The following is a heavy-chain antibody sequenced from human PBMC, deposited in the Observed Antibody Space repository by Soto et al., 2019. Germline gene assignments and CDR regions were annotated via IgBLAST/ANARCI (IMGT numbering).Heavy chain of an antibody. V-gene: IGHV4-30-2*01. CDR2: IYHSGST. CDR1: GGSISSGGYS. Sequence: SETLSLTCAVSGGSISSGGYSWSWIRQPPGKGLEWIGYIYHSGSTYYNPSLKSRVTISVDRSKNQFSLKLSSVTAADTAVYYCARSLPGLIPSSDGFFDYWGQGTLVTVSS. J-gene: IGHJ4*02. CDR3: ARSLPGLIPSSDGFFDY. D-gene: IGHD2-2*02.